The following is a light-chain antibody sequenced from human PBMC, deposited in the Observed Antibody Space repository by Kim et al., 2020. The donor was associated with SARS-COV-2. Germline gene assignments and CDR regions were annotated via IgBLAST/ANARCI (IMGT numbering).Light chain of an antibody. CDR3: CSCAGSSSYV. J-gene: IGLJ1*01. V-gene: IGLV2-23*02. Sequence: QSALTQPASVSGSPGQSITISCTGTSSDVGSYNLVSWYQQHPSKAPKLMIYEVSKRPSGVSNRFSGSKSGNTASLTISGLQAEDEADYYCCSCAGSSSYVFGTGTKVTVL. CDR2: EVS. CDR1: SSDVGSYNL.